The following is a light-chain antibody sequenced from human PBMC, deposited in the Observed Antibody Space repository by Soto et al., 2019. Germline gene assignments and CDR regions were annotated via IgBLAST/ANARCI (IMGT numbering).Light chain of an antibody. V-gene: IGKV3-11*01. J-gene: IGKJ3*01. CDR3: QQRTNWLT. Sequence: EIVLTQSPATLSLSPGERATLSCRASQNVSTYLAWYQQKPGQAPRLLIYDASNRATGIPARFSGSGSGTDFNLNISSLEPEDFAVYYCQQRTNWLTFGPGTKVDIK. CDR2: DAS. CDR1: QNVSTY.